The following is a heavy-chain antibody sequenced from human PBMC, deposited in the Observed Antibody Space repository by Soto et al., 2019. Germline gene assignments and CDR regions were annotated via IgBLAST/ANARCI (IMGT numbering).Heavy chain of an antibody. V-gene: IGHV1-2*04. CDR1: GYTFTGYY. J-gene: IGHJ6*02. Sequence: QVPLVQSGAEVKKPGASVKVSCKASGYTFTGYYMHWVRQAPGQGLEWMGWINPNSGGTNYAQKFQGWVTMTRDTSISTAYMELSRLRSDDTAVYYCARGIAAPDYYYYYGMDVWGQGTTVTVSS. CDR3: ARGIAAPDYYYYYGMDV. CDR2: INPNSGGT. D-gene: IGHD6-13*01.